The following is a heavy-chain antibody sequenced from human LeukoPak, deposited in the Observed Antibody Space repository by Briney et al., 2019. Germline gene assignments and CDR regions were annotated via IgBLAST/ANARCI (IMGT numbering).Heavy chain of an antibody. Sequence: GGSLRLSCAASGFIFNSYGMHWVRQTPGKGLEWVAFIRYDGTQKYYADFVKGRFTISRDNSKNTLYLQMNSLRAEDTAVYYCAKDRNYYDSSGYYYGDYWGQGTLVTVSS. J-gene: IGHJ4*02. D-gene: IGHD3-22*01. CDR3: AKDRNYYDSSGYYYGDY. V-gene: IGHV3-30*02. CDR1: GFIFNSYG. CDR2: IRYDGTQK.